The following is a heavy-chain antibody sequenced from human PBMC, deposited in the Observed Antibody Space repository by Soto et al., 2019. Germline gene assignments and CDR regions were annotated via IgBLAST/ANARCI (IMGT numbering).Heavy chain of an antibody. CDR2: IWYYGSNK. J-gene: IGHJ6*02. V-gene: IGHV3-33*01. CDR3: ASDRHSHDYYCGMYV. CDR1: GVTFSSYG. Sequence: GGSVRLSCSASGVTFSSYGMHWVRQAPGKGLEGVAVIWYYGSNKYYADSVKCRFIISRDNSKNTLYLQMNSLRAEDTDVYYWASDRHSHDYYCGMYVWAQGTRITVSS.